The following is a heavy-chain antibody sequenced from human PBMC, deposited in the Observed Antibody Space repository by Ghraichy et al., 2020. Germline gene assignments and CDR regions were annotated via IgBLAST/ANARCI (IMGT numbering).Heavy chain of an antibody. V-gene: IGHV3-53*01. J-gene: IGHJ4*02. CDR2: IDRGRST. CDR1: GFSVSSKY. CDR3: ARRGSDSSRGINDY. Sequence: GGSLRLSCSSSGFSVSSKYMYWVRQAPGKGLEWVSIIDRGRSTYYSDSVRGRFTISRDNSEDTLYLQMNSLRVEDTAVYYCARRGSDSSRGINDYWGQGTLVTVSS. D-gene: IGHD3-22*01.